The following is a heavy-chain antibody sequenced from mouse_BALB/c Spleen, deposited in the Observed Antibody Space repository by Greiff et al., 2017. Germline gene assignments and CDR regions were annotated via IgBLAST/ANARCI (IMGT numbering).Heavy chain of an antibody. CDR1: GFSLTSYG. J-gene: IGHJ2*01. D-gene: IGHD2-1*01. V-gene: IGHV2-2*02. Sequence: VQLHQSGPGLVQPSQSLSITCTVSGFSLTSYGVHWVRQSPGKGLEWLGVIWSGGSTDYNAAFISRLSISKDNSKSQVFFKMNSLQANDTAIYYCARNALYGNYPYYFDYWGQGTTLTVSS. CDR2: IWSGGST. CDR3: ARNALYGNYPYYFDY.